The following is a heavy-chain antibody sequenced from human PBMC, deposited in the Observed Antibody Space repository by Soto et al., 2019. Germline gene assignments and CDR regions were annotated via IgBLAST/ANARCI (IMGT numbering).Heavy chain of an antibody. D-gene: IGHD4-17*01. CDR2: ISGSGNII. V-gene: IGHV3-23*01. Sequence: VQLLESGGDLVQPGGSLRLSCAASGFAFSNYAVTWVRQAQGKGLEWVSSISGSGNIIYYADSVKGRFIISRDNSRSTLYLQMNSLRGEGTDVYYCARDRNGDYIGAGDDWGQGTLVTVSS. CDR1: GFAFSNYA. J-gene: IGHJ4*02. CDR3: ARDRNGDYIGAGDD.